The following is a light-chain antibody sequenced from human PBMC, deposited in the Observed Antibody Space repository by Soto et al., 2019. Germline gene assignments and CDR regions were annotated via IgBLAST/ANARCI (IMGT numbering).Light chain of an antibody. J-gene: IGLJ3*02. V-gene: IGLV2-23*03. CDR3: CSYAGSSTFGV. CDR1: SSDVGSYNL. CDR2: EGS. Sequence: QSALTQPASVSGSPGQSITISCTGTSSDVGSYNLVSWYQQHPGKAPKLMIYEGSKRPSGVSNRFSGSKSSNTASLTISGLQAEDEADYYCCSYAGSSTFGVFDGGTQLTVL.